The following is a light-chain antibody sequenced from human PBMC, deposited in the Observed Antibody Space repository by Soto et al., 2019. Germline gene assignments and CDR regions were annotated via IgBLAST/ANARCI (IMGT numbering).Light chain of an antibody. Sequence: QSALTQPASVSGSPGQSITISCTGTSSDVGGYNYVSWYQQHPGKAPKLMIYDVSNRPSGVSNRFSGSKSGNTASLTISGLQAEDEADYYGSSYTSSSTPGVVFGTGTKVTVL. J-gene: IGLJ1*01. V-gene: IGLV2-14*01. CDR2: DVS. CDR3: SSYTSSSTPGVV. CDR1: SSDVGGYNY.